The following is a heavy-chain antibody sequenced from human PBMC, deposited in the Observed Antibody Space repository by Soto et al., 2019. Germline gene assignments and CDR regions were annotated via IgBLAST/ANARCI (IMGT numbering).Heavy chain of an antibody. V-gene: IGHV4-30-4*01. CDR1: GGSISSGNYY. D-gene: IGHD6-6*01. CDR3: ARDQYSSYNWFDP. Sequence: SSETLSLTCTVSGGSISSGNYYWSWIRQPPGKGLERIGYIYHIGSTYYNPSLKSRVTISVDTSKNQFSLKLSSVTAADTAVYYCARDQYSSYNWFDPWGQGTLVTVSS. CDR2: IYHIGST. J-gene: IGHJ5*02.